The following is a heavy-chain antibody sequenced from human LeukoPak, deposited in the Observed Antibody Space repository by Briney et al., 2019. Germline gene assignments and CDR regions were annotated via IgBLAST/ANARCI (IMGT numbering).Heavy chain of an antibody. CDR3: ARAYYYDSSGYSSGY. CDR1: GYTFTCYY. J-gene: IGHJ4*02. CDR2: INPNSGGT. Sequence: GASVKVSCKASGYTFTCYYMHWVRQAPGQGLEWMGWINPNSGGTNYAQKFQGRVTMTRDTSISTAYMELSRLRSDDPAVYYCARAYYYDSSGYSSGYWGQGTLVTVSS. D-gene: IGHD3-22*01. V-gene: IGHV1-2*02.